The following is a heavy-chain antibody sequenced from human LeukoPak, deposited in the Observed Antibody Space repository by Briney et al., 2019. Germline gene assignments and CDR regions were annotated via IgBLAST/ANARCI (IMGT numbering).Heavy chain of an antibody. CDR3: ARGNDSRDPPHFDY. CDR2: FIPIFGTA. V-gene: IGHV1-69*06. J-gene: IGHJ4*02. CDR1: VGTFSNYA. D-gene: IGHD3-16*01. Sequence: GASVKVSCKASVGTFSNYAISWVRQAPGQGLEWMGGFIPIFGTANYAQKFRGRVTITADKSTRTAYMELSSLRSEDPAVFYCARGNDSRDPPHFDYWGQGTLVTVSS.